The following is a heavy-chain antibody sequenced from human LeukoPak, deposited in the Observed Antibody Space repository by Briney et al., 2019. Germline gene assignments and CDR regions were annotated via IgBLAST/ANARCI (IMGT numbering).Heavy chain of an antibody. CDR1: GFTFSSYS. CDR2: ISSSSSTI. D-gene: IGHD4-23*01. CDR3: ASLTTVDYYYYMDV. Sequence: GGSLRLSCAASGFTFSSYSMNWVRQAPGKGLEWVSYISSSSSTIYYADSVKGRFTISRDNAENSLYLQMNSLRAEDTAVYYCASLTTVDYYYYMDVWGKGTTVTVSS. V-gene: IGHV3-48*01. J-gene: IGHJ6*03.